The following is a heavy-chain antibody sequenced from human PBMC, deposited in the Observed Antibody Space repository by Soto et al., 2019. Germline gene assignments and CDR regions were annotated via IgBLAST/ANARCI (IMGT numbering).Heavy chain of an antibody. Sequence: QVQLVESGGGVVQPGRSLRLSCAASGFTFSSYGMHWVRQAPGKGLEWVAVISYDGSNKYYADSVKGRFTISRDNSKNTLYLQMNSLRAEDTAVYYCAKGLTPLDYWGQGTLVTVSS. J-gene: IGHJ4*02. CDR3: AKGLTPLDY. CDR2: ISYDGSNK. CDR1: GFTFSSYG. V-gene: IGHV3-30*18. D-gene: IGHD7-27*01.